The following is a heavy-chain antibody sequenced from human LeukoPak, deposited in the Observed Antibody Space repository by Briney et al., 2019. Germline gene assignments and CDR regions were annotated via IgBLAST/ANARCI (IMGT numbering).Heavy chain of an antibody. V-gene: IGHV3-48*03. CDR1: GFSFSVYE. CDR2: ISGSDTST. Sequence: GGSLRLSCAASGFSFSVYEMHWVRQAPERGLEWIADISGSDTSTYYADSVKGRFTISRDNAKNSLYLQMNRLRVEDTAVYYCTTLTVASNFDYWGQGTLVTVSS. D-gene: IGHD6-19*01. J-gene: IGHJ4*02. CDR3: TTLTVASNFDY.